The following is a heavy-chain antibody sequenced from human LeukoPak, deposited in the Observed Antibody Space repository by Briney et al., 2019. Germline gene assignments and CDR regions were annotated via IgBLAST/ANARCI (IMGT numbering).Heavy chain of an antibody. J-gene: IGHJ4*02. CDR3: ARINAPVATFDY. CDR2: ITHSGNT. D-gene: IGHD2-21*01. Sequence: SETLSLTCAVSGFSLSSTYYGAWIRQPPGKGLEWIATITHSGNTYYISSLESRLTISRDTSKRHFSLRLTSVTAADTAVYYCARINAPVATFDYWGLGTLVAVSS. CDR1: GFSLSSTYY. V-gene: IGHV4-38-2*01.